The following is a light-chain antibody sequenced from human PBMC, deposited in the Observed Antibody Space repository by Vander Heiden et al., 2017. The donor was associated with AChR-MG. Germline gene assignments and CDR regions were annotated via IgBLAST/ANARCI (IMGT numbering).Light chain of an antibody. CDR1: QSVSSW. Sequence: DIHMTQSPSTLSASVGDRVTITCRASQSVSSWLTWYQQKPGKAPKILIDKASSLETGVPSRFSGSGSGTEFTLTISILQPEDFGTYYCQQDSSFPVTFGQGTRLDIK. J-gene: IGKJ5*01. CDR3: QQDSSFPVT. V-gene: IGKV1-5*03. CDR2: KAS.